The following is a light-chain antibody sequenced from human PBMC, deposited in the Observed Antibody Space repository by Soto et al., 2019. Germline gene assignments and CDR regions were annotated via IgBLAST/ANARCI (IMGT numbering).Light chain of an antibody. CDR3: SSYRSICSAWV. CDR2: EVS. Sequence: QSALTQPASESGSPGQSITISCTGTRSDVGGYRYVSWYQQHPGKAPKLMIYEVSNRPSGVSNRFSGSKSGNTASLTISGLQAEDEADYYCSSYRSICSAWVFCGGTELTVL. CDR1: RSDVGGYRY. V-gene: IGLV2-14*01. J-gene: IGLJ3*02.